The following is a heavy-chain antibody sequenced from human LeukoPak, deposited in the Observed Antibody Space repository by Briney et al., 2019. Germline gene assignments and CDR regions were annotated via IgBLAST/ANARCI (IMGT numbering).Heavy chain of an antibody. J-gene: IGHJ5*02. CDR2: IWYDGSNK. CDR1: GFTFSSYG. CDR3: ARDGYSSGWYSFGP. V-gene: IGHV3-33*01. D-gene: IGHD6-19*01. Sequence: GGSLRLSCAASGFTFSSYGMHWVRQAPGKGLEWVAVIWYDGSNKYYADSVKGRFTISRDNSKNTLYLQMNSLRAEDTAVYYCARDGYSSGWYSFGPWGQGTLVTVSS.